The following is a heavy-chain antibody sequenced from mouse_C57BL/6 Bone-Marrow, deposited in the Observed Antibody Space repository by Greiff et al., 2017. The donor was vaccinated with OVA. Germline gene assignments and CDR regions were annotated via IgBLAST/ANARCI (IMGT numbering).Heavy chain of an antibody. CDR3: ARVVYNYFDY. CDR1: GFSLSTFGMG. CDR2: IWWDDDK. Sequence: QVTLKESGPGILQPSQTLSLTCSFSGFSLSTFGMGVGWIRQPSGKGLEWLAHIWWDDDKYYNPALKSRLTISKDTSKNQVFLPIANVATSHTPTYSCARVVYNYFDYWGQGTTLTVSS. D-gene: IGHD1-1*02. J-gene: IGHJ2*01. V-gene: IGHV8-8*01.